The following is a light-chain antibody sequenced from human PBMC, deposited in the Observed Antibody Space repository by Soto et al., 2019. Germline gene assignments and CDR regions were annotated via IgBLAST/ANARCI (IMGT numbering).Light chain of an antibody. CDR2: DAS. V-gene: IGKV3-20*01. CDR1: QSVSSSY. J-gene: IGKJ3*01. CDR3: HQYGSSPLT. Sequence: IVLTQSPGTLSVSPGESVTLSCRASQSVSSSYLAWYQQKPGQAPRLLIYDASSRATGIPDRFSGSGSGADFTLTISRLEPEDFAVYYCHQYGSSPLTFGPGTTVDIK.